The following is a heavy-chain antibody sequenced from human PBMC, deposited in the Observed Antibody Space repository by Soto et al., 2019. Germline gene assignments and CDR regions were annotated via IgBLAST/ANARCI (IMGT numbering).Heavy chain of an antibody. V-gene: IGHV3-23*01. CDR3: AKDVGQVVSGLDH. CDR2: ICGGGSST. D-gene: IGHD2-15*01. J-gene: IGHJ4*02. CDR1: GFTFSSYA. Sequence: EVQLLESGGELVQPGGSLRLSCAASGFTFSSYAMSWVRQAPGKGLEWVSSICGGGSSTDYADSVRGRFTASRDNSKNTLYLQMNSLRAEDTAVYYCAKDVGQVVSGLDHWGLGTLVTVSS.